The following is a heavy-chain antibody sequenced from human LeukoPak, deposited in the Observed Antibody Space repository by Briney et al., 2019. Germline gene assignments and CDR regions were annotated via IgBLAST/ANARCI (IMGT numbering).Heavy chain of an antibody. V-gene: IGHV1-69-2*01. Sequence: GASVKVSCKASGYTFTDYYMHWVQQAPGKGLEWMGRVDPEDGETIYAEKFQGRVTITADTSTDTAYMELSSLRSEDTAVYYCATASVVVIASLFDYWGQGTLVTVSS. D-gene: IGHD2-21*01. J-gene: IGHJ4*02. CDR1: GYTFTDYY. CDR2: VDPEDGET. CDR3: ATASVVVIASLFDY.